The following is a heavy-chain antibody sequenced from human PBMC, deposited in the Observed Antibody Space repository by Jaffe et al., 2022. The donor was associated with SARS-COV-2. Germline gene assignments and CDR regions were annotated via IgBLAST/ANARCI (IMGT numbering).Heavy chain of an antibody. CDR1: GGSISSSSYF. V-gene: IGHV4-39*01. D-gene: IGHD1-26*01. CDR2: IYYSGST. CDR3: ARVIRVSGSKYYFDY. J-gene: IGHJ4*02. Sequence: QLQLQESGPGLVKPSETLSLTCTVSGGSISSSSYFWGWIRQPPGKGLEWIGNIYYSGSTYYNPSLKSRVTISVDTSKNQFSLDLSSVTAADTAVYYCARVIRVSGSKYYFDYWGQGTLVAVSS.